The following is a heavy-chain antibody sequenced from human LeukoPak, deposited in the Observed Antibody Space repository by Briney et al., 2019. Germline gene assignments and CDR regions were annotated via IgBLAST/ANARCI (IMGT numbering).Heavy chain of an antibody. J-gene: IGHJ4*02. D-gene: IGHD3-16*02. CDR2: INPNSGGT. Sequence: ASVKVSCKASGDTFTGYYMHWVRQAPGQGLEWMGWINPNSGGTNYAQKFQGRVTMTRDTSISTAYMELSRLRSDDTAVYYCAREDNDYVWGSYRFLDYWGQGTLVTVSS. CDR1: GDTFTGYY. V-gene: IGHV1-2*02. CDR3: AREDNDYVWGSYRFLDY.